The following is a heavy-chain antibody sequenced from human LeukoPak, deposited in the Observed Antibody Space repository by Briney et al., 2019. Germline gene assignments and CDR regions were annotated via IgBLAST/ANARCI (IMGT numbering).Heavy chain of an antibody. CDR2: MNPNSGNT. Sequence: VASVKVSCKASGYTFTSYDINWVRQATGQGLEWMGWMNPNSGNTGYAQKFQGRVTITRNTSISTAYMELSSLRSEDTAVYYCARVGDSSSVLSDYWGQGTLVTVSS. D-gene: IGHD6-6*01. CDR3: ARVGDSSSVLSDY. CDR1: GYTFTSYD. V-gene: IGHV1-8*03. J-gene: IGHJ4*02.